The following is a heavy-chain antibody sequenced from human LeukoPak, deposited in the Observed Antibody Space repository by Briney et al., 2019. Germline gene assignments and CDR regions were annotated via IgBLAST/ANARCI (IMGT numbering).Heavy chain of an antibody. D-gene: IGHD3-3*01. Sequence: GGSLRLSCAASGFTFDDYAMHWVRQAPGKGLEWVSGFSWNSGSIGYADSVKGRFTISRDNAKNSLYLQMNSLRAEDMALYYCARGGGWSGSNWFDPWGQGTLVTASS. J-gene: IGHJ5*02. V-gene: IGHV3-9*03. CDR2: FSWNSGSI. CDR1: GFTFDDYA. CDR3: ARGGGWSGSNWFDP.